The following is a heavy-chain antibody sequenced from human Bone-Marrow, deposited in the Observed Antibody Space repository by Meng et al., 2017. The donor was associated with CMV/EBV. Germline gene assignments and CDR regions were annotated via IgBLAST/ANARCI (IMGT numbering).Heavy chain of an antibody. CDR1: GGPFSSYA. V-gene: IGHV1-69*05. Sequence: GGPFSSYAIRWVRQAPGQGLEWMGGIIPIFGTANYAQKFQGRVTITTDESTSTAYMELSSLRSEDTAVYYCAREVPAANLEFNWFDPWGQGTLVTVSS. CDR2: IIPIFGTA. J-gene: IGHJ5*02. CDR3: AREVPAANLEFNWFDP. D-gene: IGHD2-2*01.